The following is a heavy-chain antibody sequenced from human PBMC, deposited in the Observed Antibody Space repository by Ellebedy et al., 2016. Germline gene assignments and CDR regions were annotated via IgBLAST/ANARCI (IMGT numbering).Heavy chain of an antibody. J-gene: IGHJ4*02. CDR2: IYYSGST. D-gene: IGHD4/OR15-4a*01. Sequence: SETLSLXXTVSGGSISSYYWSWIRQPPGKGLEWIGYIYYSGSTNYNPSLKSRVTISVDTSKNQFSLQLSSVTAADTAVYYCARVQDYGDYFDYWGQGTLVTVSS. CDR3: ARVQDYGDYFDY. CDR1: GGSISSYY. V-gene: IGHV4-59*01.